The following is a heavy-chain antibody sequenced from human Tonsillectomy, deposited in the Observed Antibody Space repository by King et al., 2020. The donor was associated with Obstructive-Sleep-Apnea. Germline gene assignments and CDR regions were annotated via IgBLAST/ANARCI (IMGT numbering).Heavy chain of an antibody. Sequence: VQLQESGPGLVKPSGTLSLTCAVSGDSISSNNWWSWVRQPPGKGLEWIGEIYHTGTTNYNPSLKSRVTMSVDMSKNQFFLELSSVTAADTAVYYCTRENDDGDNWFDPWGQGTLVTVSS. D-gene: IGHD4-17*01. V-gene: IGHV4-4*02. CDR1: GDSISSNNW. J-gene: IGHJ5*02. CDR2: IYHTGTT. CDR3: TRENDDGDNWFDP.